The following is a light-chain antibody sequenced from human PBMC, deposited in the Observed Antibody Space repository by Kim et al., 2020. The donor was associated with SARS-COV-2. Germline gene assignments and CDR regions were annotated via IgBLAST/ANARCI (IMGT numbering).Light chain of an antibody. Sequence: SPGERATPSCRASHSVSSSYLAWYQQKPGQAPRLLIYGASSRATGIPDRFSVSGSGTDFTLTISRLEPEDFAVYYCQQYGSSPFTFGPGTKVDIK. CDR1: HSVSSSY. V-gene: IGKV3-20*01. CDR2: GAS. CDR3: QQYGSSPFT. J-gene: IGKJ3*01.